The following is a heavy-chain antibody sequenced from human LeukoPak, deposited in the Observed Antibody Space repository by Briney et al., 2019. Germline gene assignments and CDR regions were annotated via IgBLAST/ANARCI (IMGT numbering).Heavy chain of an antibody. D-gene: IGHD1-26*01. V-gene: IGHV3-64*01. CDR3: VRDYSGTHSFDY. J-gene: IGHJ4*02. CDR2: ITSNGDST. CDR1: GFFFSREV. Sequence: GGSLRLSCAASGFFFSREVMHWVRQVPGKGLEYVSTITSNGDSTYDAQSVKGRFTISRDNSKDTLYLQVGSLRVEDTAVYYCVRDYSGTHSFDYWGQGTLVTVSS.